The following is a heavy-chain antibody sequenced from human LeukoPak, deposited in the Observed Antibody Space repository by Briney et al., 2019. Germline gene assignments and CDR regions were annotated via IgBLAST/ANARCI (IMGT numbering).Heavy chain of an antibody. CDR2: IYYSGST. CDR1: GGSLSSYY. V-gene: IGHV4-59*01. D-gene: IGHD3-22*01. Sequence: SETLSLTCTVSGGSLSSYYWSWLRQPPGKGLEWVGYIYYSGSTNYNPSLTSGGTISVDTTKNQLSLMLRSVHAADTAVYYCARLMTPYYYDSSGYYPSYYYYYYYMDVWGKGTTVTVSS. J-gene: IGHJ6*03. CDR3: ARLMTPYYYDSSGYYPSYYYYYYYMDV.